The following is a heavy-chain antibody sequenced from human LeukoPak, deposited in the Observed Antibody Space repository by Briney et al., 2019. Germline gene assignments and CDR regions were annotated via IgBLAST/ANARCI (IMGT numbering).Heavy chain of an antibody. Sequence: PSETLSLTCTVSGGSITSGSYYWSWIRQPAGKGLEWIGRIYTSGSTDYNPSLKSRMTISVDTSNNQFSLKLTLVTAADTAVYYCASGYNWNYILGHWGQGTLVTVSS. V-gene: IGHV4-61*02. D-gene: IGHD1-7*01. J-gene: IGHJ4*02. CDR1: GGSITSGSYY. CDR2: IYTSGST. CDR3: ASGYNWNYILGH.